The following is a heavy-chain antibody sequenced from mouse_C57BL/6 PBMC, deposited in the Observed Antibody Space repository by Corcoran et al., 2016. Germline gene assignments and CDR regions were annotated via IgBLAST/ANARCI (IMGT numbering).Heavy chain of an antibody. CDR2: IYPGDGDT. CDR3: ARWDLTGHWYFDV. D-gene: IGHD4-1*01. J-gene: IGHJ1*03. V-gene: IGHV1-80*01. CDR1: GYAFSSYW. Sequence: QVQLQQSGAELVKPGASVKISCKASGYAFSSYWMNWVKQRPGKGLEWIGQIYPGDGDTNYNGKFKGKATLTADKSSSTAYMQLSSLTSEDSAVYFCARWDLTGHWYFDVWGTGTTVTVSS.